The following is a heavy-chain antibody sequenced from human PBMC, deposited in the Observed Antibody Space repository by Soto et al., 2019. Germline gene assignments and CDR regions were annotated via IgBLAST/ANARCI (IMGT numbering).Heavy chain of an antibody. Sequence: EVQLVESGGGLVQPGGSLKLSCAASGFTFSGSAMHWVRQASGKGLEWVGRIRSKANSYATAYAASVKGRFTISRDDSKNPAYLQMNSLKTEDTAVYYCTSDYSNYGWFDPWGQGTLVTVSS. CDR1: GFTFSGSA. V-gene: IGHV3-73*02. J-gene: IGHJ5*02. CDR2: IRSKANSYAT. D-gene: IGHD4-4*01. CDR3: TSDYSNYGWFDP.